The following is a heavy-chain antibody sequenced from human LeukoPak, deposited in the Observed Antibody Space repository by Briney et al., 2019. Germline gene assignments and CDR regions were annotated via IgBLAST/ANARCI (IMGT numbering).Heavy chain of an antibody. CDR3: VKGRITMVRGVFDY. J-gene: IGHJ4*02. V-gene: IGHV3-64D*09. CDR1: GFTFSSYA. D-gene: IGHD3-10*01. Sequence: GGSLRLSCSASGFTFSSYAMHWVRQAPGKGLEYVSAISSNGGSTYYADSVKGRFTISRDNSKNTLYLQMSSLRAEDTAVYYCVKGRITMVRGVFDYWGQGTLVTVSS. CDR2: ISSNGGST.